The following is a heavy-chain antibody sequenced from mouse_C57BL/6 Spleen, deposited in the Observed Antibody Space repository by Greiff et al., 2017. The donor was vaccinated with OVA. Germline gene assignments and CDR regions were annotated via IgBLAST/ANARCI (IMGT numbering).Heavy chain of an antibody. CDR1: GYSITSGYY. D-gene: IGHD4-1*01. Sequence: VQLQQSGPGLVKPSQSLSLTCSVTGYSITSGYYWNWIRQFPGNKLEWMGYISYDGSNNYNPSLKNRISITRDTSKNQFFLKLNSVTTEDTATYYCAREELGGFAYWGQGTLVTVSA. CDR3: AREELGGFAY. J-gene: IGHJ3*01. CDR2: ISYDGSN. V-gene: IGHV3-6*01.